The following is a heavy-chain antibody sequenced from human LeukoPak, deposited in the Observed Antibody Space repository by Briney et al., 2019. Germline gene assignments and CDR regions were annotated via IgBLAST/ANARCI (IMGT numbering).Heavy chain of an antibody. D-gene: IGHD3-22*01. CDR2: IYYSGST. Sequence: SETLSLTCTVSGGSISSSSYYWGWIRQPPGKGLEWIGSIYYSGSTYYNPSLKSRVTISVDTSKNQFSLKLSSVTAADTAVYYCARDFPYYYDSSGSPFGGYYYYMDVWGKGTTVTVSS. CDR1: GGSISSSSYY. CDR3: ARDFPYYYDSSGSPFGGYYYYMDV. V-gene: IGHV4-39*07. J-gene: IGHJ6*03.